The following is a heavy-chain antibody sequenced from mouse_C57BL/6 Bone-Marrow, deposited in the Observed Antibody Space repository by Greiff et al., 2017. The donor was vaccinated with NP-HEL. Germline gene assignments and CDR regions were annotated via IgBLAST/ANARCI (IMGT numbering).Heavy chain of an antibody. D-gene: IGHD2-2*01. Sequence: VQLQQSGAELVRPGASVKLSCTASGFNIKDYYMHWVKQRPEQGLEWIGRIDPEDGDTEYAPKFQGKATLTADTSSSTAYLQLRSLTSEDSAVFYGTAVSIDYGYDTEGYGGQGTTPTVSP. CDR1: GFNIKDYY. J-gene: IGHJ2*01. CDR3: TAVSIDYGYDTEGY. CDR2: IDPEDGDT. V-gene: IGHV14-1*01.